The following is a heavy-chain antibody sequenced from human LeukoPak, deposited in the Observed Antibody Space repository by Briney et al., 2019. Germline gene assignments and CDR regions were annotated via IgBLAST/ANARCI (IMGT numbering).Heavy chain of an antibody. D-gene: IGHD2/OR15-2a*01. CDR3: AKGSFYCNGNTCPQYYYYTDV. Sequence: PGGSLRLSCAASGYTFSRHGIHWVRQAPGKGLEWVAFIRYDGSNKYYADSVKGRFTISRDDSKNTLYLQMNSLRAEDTAVYYCAKGSFYCNGNTCPQYYYYTDVWGKGTTVIVSS. J-gene: IGHJ6*03. V-gene: IGHV3-30*02. CDR1: GYTFSRHG. CDR2: IRYDGSNK.